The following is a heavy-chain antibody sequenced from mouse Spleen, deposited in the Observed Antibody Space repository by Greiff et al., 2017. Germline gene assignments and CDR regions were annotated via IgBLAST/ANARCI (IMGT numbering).Heavy chain of an antibody. J-gene: IGHJ2*01. CDR1: GFTFTDHT. CDR3: ARNWDGLYVDY. Sequence: VKLVESDAELVKPGASVKISCKVSGFTFTDHTIHWMKQRPEQGLEWIGYIYPRDGSTKYNEKFKGKATLTADKSSSTAYMQLNSLTSEDSAVYVCARNWDGLYVDYWGQGTTLTVSS. D-gene: IGHD4-1*01. CDR2: IYPRDGST. V-gene: IGHV1-78*01.